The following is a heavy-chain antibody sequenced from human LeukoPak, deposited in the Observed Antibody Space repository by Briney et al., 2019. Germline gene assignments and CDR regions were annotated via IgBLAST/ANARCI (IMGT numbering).Heavy chain of an antibody. Sequence: PGGSLRLSCAASGFTFSSYAMSWVRQAPGKGLEWVSAISGSGGSTYYADSVKGRFTISRDNSKNTLYLQMNSLRAEDTAVYFCARVAYGDYGVFDYWGQGTLVTVSS. J-gene: IGHJ4*02. V-gene: IGHV3-23*01. CDR3: ARVAYGDYGVFDY. D-gene: IGHD4-17*01. CDR2: ISGSGGST. CDR1: GFTFSSYA.